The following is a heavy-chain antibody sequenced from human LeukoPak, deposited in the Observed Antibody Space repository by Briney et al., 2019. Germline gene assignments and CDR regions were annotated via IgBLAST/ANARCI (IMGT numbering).Heavy chain of an antibody. Sequence: GGSLRLSCAASGFTFSSCGMHWVRQAPGKGLEWVAFIRYDGSNKYYADSVKGRFTISRDNSKNTLYLQMNSLRAEDTAVYYCAKDLAVAGNGVSSYWGQGTLVTVSS. CDR3: AKDLAVAGNGVSSY. CDR2: IRYDGSNK. CDR1: GFTFSSCG. V-gene: IGHV3-30*02. J-gene: IGHJ4*02. D-gene: IGHD6-19*01.